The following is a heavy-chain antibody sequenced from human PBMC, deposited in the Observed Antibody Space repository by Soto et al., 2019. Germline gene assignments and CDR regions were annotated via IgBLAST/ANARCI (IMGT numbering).Heavy chain of an antibody. D-gene: IGHD3-9*01. CDR2: ISPKSGGN. Sequence: ASVKVSCKASGYTFINYYMHWVRQAPVQVFEWVVSISPKSGGNNYAQKFQGRVSMTWDTSLKTAYMELSSLMYDDTAVYYCARPQGYISDWYYFALWGQGTKVTVSS. V-gene: IGHV1-2*02. CDR1: GYTFINYY. J-gene: IGHJ4*02. CDR3: ARPQGYISDWYYFAL.